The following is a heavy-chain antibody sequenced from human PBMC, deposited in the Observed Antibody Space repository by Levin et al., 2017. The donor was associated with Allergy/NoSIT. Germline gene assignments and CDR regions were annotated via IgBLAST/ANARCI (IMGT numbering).Heavy chain of an antibody. CDR1: GFTFSSYS. Sequence: QAGGSLRLSCAASGFTFSSYSMNWVRQAPGKGLEWISYIDISTSRIYYADSVKGRFTISRDNAQNSLYLQMNSLRAEDTAVYYCVRDHIYAFDIWGQGTMVTVSS. J-gene: IGHJ3*02. V-gene: IGHV3-48*01. CDR2: IDISTSRI. CDR3: VRDHIYAFDI. D-gene: IGHD2-21*01.